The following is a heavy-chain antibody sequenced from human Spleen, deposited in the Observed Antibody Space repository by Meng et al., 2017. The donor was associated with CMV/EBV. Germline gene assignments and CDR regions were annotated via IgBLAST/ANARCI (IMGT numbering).Heavy chain of an antibody. CDR2: IKQDGSEK. D-gene: IGHD2-2*01. J-gene: IGHJ4*02. Sequence: SGFTFSSYWMSWVRQAPGKGLEWVANIKQDGSEKYYVDYVKGRFTISRDNAKNSLYLQMNSLRAEDTAVYYCARGIVVVPAATHYFDYWGQGTLVTVSS. CDR1: GFTFSSYW. CDR3: ARGIVVVPAATHYFDY. V-gene: IGHV3-7*01.